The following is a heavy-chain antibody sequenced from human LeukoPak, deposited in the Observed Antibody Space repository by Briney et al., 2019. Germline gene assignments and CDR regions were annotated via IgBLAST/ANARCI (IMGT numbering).Heavy chain of an antibody. V-gene: IGHV4-34*01. CDR3: ARGSPPRGVAARPRYGMDV. D-gene: IGHD6-6*01. Sequence: KPSETLSLTCAVYGGSFSGYYWSWIRQPPGKGLEWIGEINHSGSTNYNPSLKSRVTISVDTSKNQFSLKLSSVTAADTAVYYCARGSPPRGVAARPRYGMDVWRQGTTVTVSS. J-gene: IGHJ6*02. CDR1: GGSFSGYY. CDR2: INHSGST.